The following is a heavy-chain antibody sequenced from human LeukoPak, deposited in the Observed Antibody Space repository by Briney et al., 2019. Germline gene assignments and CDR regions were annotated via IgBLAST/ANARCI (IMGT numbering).Heavy chain of an antibody. V-gene: IGHV3-66*01. D-gene: IGHD2-2*01. CDR1: GFTVSNNY. Sequence: SGGSRRLSCAASGFTVSNNYMSWVRQVPGKGLEWVSIIYIGGSIYYADSVKGRFTISRDNSKNTLSLQMNSLRAEDTAVYYCARGSSVYCSSTSCYDGFSSWFDPWGQGTLVTVSS. J-gene: IGHJ5*02. CDR3: ARGSSVYCSSTSCYDGFSSWFDP. CDR2: IYIGGSI.